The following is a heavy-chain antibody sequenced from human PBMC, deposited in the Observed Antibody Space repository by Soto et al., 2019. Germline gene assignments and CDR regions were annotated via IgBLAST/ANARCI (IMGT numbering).Heavy chain of an antibody. D-gene: IGHD3-22*01. Sequence: LRLSCAASGFTFSSYWMSWVRQAPGKGLEWVANIKQDGSEKYYVDSVKGRFTISRDNAKNSLYLQMNSLRAEDTAVYYCARAQGYYDSSGYHFDYWGQGTLVTVSS. CDR1: GFTFSSYW. CDR3: ARAQGYYDSSGYHFDY. CDR2: IKQDGSEK. V-gene: IGHV3-7*01. J-gene: IGHJ4*02.